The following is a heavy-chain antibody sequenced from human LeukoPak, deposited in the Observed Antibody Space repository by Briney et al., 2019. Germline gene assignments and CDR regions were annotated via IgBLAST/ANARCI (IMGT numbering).Heavy chain of an antibody. V-gene: IGHV4-34*01. J-gene: IGHJ6*02. CDR1: GGSFSGYY. CDR2: INHSGST. CDR3: ARLPWGVVRNYYYYYGMDV. D-gene: IGHD2-15*01. Sequence: PSETLSLTCAVYGGSFSGYYWSWIRQPPGKGLEWIGEINHSGSTNYNPSLKSRGTISVDTSKNQFSLKLSSVTAADTAVYYCARLPWGVVRNYYYYYGMDVWGQGTTVTVSS.